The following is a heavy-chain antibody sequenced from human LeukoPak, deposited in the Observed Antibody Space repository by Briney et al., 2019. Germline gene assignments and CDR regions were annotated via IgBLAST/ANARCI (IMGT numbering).Heavy chain of an antibody. Sequence: ASVKVSCKASGYTFTGYYMHWVRQAPGQGLEWMGWINPNSGGTNYAQKFQGRVTMTRDTSISTAYMVLSRLRSDDTAVYYCARDRNDFWSGYYVFYFDYWGQGTLVTVSS. J-gene: IGHJ4*02. V-gene: IGHV1-2*02. CDR1: GYTFTGYY. CDR2: INPNSGGT. D-gene: IGHD3-3*01. CDR3: ARDRNDFWSGYYVFYFDY.